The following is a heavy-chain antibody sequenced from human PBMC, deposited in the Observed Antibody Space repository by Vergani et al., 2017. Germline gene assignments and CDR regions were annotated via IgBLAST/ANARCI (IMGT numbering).Heavy chain of an antibody. V-gene: IGHV5-51*03. CDR2: IYPGDSET. CDR3: ARRSRYFYYYMDV. J-gene: IGHJ6*03. D-gene: IGHD1-14*01. Sequence: EVQLVQSGAEVKQPGESLKISCKGSGYNFSNYWIAWVRQMPGKGLEWMGIIYPGDSETIYGPSFQGQVTISADKSISSAYLEWSSLKASDTAMYYCARRSRYFYYYMDVWATGTTVIVSS. CDR1: GYNFSNYW.